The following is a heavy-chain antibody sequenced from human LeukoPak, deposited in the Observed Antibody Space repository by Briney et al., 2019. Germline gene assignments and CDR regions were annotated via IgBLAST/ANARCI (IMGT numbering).Heavy chain of an antibody. J-gene: IGHJ4*02. V-gene: IGHV1-46*01. CDR2: INPSGGST. D-gene: IGHD2-2*01. CDR1: GYTFTSYY. CDR3: AREDCSSTSCYPKFDY. Sequence: GASVKVSCKASGYTFTSYYMHWVRQAPGQGLEWMGIINPSGGSTSYAQKFQGRVTMTRDMSTSTVYMELSSLRSEDTAVYYCAREDCSSTSCYPKFDYWGQGTLVTVSS.